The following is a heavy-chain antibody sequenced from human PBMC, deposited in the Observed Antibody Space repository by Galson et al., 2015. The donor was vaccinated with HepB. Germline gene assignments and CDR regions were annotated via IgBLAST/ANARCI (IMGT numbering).Heavy chain of an antibody. V-gene: IGHV1-18*04. CDR3: ASGTLWFGELFSRGFDY. CDR1: GYTFTSYG. CDR2: ISAYNGNT. J-gene: IGHJ4*02. D-gene: IGHD3-10*01. Sequence: SVKVSCKASGYTFTSYGISWVRQAPGQGLEWMGWISAYNGNTNYAQKLQGRVTMTTDTSTSTAYMELRSLRSDDTAVYYCASGTLWFGELFSRGFDYWGQGTLVTVSS.